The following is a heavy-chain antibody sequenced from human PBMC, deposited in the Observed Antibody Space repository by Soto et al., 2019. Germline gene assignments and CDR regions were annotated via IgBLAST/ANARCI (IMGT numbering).Heavy chain of an antibody. CDR3: ARPGSGGDAFDI. CDR2: IYYSGST. D-gene: IGHD3-16*01. J-gene: IGHJ3*02. Sequence: QLQLQESGPGLVKPSETLSLTCTVSGGSISSSSYYWGWIRQPPGKGLEWIGSIYYSGSTYYNPSLKSRVTISVDTSKNQFSLKLSSVTAADTAVYYCARPGSGGDAFDIWGQGTMVTVSS. V-gene: IGHV4-39*01. CDR1: GGSISSSSYY.